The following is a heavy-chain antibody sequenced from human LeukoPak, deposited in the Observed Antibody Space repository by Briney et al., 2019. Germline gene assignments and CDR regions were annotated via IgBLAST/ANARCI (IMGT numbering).Heavy chain of an antibody. D-gene: IGHD3-3*01. CDR3: ARGARFGVVIYFDY. J-gene: IGHJ4*02. V-gene: IGHV4-61*02. CDR2: IYTSGST. Sequence: RSSETLSLTCTVSGGSISSGSYYWSWIRQPAGKGLEWIGRIYTSGSTNYNPSLKSRVTISVDTSKNQFSLKPSSVTAADTAVYYCARGARFGVVIYFDYWGQGTLVTVSS. CDR1: GGSISSGSYY.